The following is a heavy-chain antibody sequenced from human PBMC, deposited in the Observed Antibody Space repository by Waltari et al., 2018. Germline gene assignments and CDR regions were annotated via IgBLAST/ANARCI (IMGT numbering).Heavy chain of an antibody. J-gene: IGHJ4*02. CDR3: AREGGGSTWFDY. D-gene: IGHD6-13*01. CDR1: GYTFTAYY. Sequence: QVQLVQSGAEVKKPGASVKISCKASGYTFTAYYMPWVRQAPGQGLGRMGWVNPKSGSTRFAQKFEGRVTMTRDTSIKTAYMELRTLRSDDTAVYYCAREGGGSTWFDYWGQGTLVTVSS. CDR2: VNPKSGST. V-gene: IGHV1-2*02.